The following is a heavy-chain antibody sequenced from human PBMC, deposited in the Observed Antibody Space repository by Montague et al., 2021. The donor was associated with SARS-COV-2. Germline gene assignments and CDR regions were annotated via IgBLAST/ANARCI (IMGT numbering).Heavy chain of an antibody. V-gene: IGHV4-59*08. CDR1: GGSIISYD. CDR3: ARRGGWPYFDS. CDR2: IYSTGSS. J-gene: IGHJ4*02. D-gene: IGHD6-19*01. Sequence: SETLSLTCTVSGGSIISYDWSWIRQYPGKRLEWIGYIYSTGSSDYNPSLESRVTMSIDMSKNQFSLNLTSVTAADTAVYYCARRGGWPYFDSWSQGTLVTVSS.